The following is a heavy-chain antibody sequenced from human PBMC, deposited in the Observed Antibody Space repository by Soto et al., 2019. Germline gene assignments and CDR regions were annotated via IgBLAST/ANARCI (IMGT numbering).Heavy chain of an antibody. CDR3: ARDRNYYDSSGYYGYFDS. CDR2: ISHDGSNK. Sequence: QAQLVEYGGGVVQPGRSLRLSCAASGFSFSGYAMHWVRQAPGKGPEWVAVISHDGSNKYYADSVKGRFTISRDNSKNTLYLQMNSLRDEDTAAYYCARDRNYYDSSGYYGYFDSWGQGTLVTVSS. J-gene: IGHJ4*02. CDR1: GFSFSGYA. D-gene: IGHD3-22*01. V-gene: IGHV3-30-3*01.